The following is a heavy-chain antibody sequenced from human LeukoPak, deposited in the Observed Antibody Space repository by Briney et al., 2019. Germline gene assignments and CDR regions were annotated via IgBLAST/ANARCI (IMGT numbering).Heavy chain of an antibody. CDR2: ISSSGSTI. J-gene: IGHJ6*04. Sequence: GGSLRLSCAASGLTFINAWMAWVRQAPGKGLEWVSYISSSGSTIYYADSVKGRFTISRDNAKNSLYLQMNSLRAEDTAVYYCAELGITMIGGVWGKGTTVTISS. D-gene: IGHD3-10*02. CDR3: AELGITMIGGV. V-gene: IGHV3-48*04. CDR1: GLTFINAW.